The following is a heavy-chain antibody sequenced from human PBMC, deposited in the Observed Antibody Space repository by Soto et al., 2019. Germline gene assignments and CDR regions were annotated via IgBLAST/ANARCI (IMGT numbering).Heavy chain of an antibody. J-gene: IGHJ6*02. CDR1: GLTFSNVW. CDR3: TTATKILVGATNYYYYYGMDV. Sequence: PGGSLRLSCAASGLTFSNVWMSWVRQAPGKGLEWVGRIKTKTDGGTIDYAAPMKGRFTISRDDSKNTLYLEMISLKTEDTAIHYCTTATKILVGATNYYYYYGMDVWGQGTTVTVSS. V-gene: IGHV3-15*01. D-gene: IGHD1-26*01. CDR2: IKTKTDGGTI.